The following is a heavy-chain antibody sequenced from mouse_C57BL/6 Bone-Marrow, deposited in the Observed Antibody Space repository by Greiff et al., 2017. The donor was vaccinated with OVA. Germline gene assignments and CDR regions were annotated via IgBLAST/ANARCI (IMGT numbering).Heavy chain of an antibody. CDR3: ARSDYDSYYLFDY. Sequence: VQLQEPGPELVKPGASVKLSCKASGYTFTSYDINWVKQRPGQGLEWIGWIYPRAGSTNYNEKFKGKATLTVDTSSSTAYMKLHRLTSEDSAVYFCARSDYDSYYLFDYWGQGTTLTVSS. J-gene: IGHJ2*01. CDR1: GYTFTSYD. D-gene: IGHD2-3*01. V-gene: IGHV1-85*01. CDR2: IYPRAGST.